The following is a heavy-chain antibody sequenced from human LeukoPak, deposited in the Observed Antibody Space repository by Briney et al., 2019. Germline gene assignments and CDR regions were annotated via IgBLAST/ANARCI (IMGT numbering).Heavy chain of an antibody. CDR2: IYHSGST. J-gene: IGHJ5*02. D-gene: IGHD4-17*01. CDR3: ARDNQDYGDYDWFDP. CDR1: GGSISSSNW. Sequence: PSGTLSLTCAVSGGSISSSNWWSWVRPPPGKGLEWIGEIYHSGSTNYNPSLKRRVTISGDKSKNQFSLKLSSVTAADTAVYYCARDNQDYGDYDWFDPWGQGTLVTVSS. V-gene: IGHV4-4*02.